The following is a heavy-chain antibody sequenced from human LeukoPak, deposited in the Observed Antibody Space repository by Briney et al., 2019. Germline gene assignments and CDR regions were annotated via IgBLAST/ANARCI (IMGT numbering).Heavy chain of an antibody. D-gene: IGHD6-6*01. CDR3: ARVDPDSSSTLEVFDY. CDR1: GGSISSCY. Sequence: SETLSLTYTVAGGSISSCYWNWIRQPPRKGLEWLGYIYYSGSTNYNPSLKSRVTISVDTSKNQFSLKLSSVTAADTAVHYCARVDPDSSSTLEVFDYWGQGTLVTVSS. V-gene: IGHV4-59*01. J-gene: IGHJ4*02. CDR2: IYYSGST.